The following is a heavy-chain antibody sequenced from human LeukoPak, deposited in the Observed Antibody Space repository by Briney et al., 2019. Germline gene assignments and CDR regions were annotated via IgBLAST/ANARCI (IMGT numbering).Heavy chain of an antibody. V-gene: IGHV1-69*13. CDR2: IIPIFGTA. D-gene: IGHD3-9*01. Sequence: GASLKVSCKASGYTFTSYYMHWVRQAPGQGLEWMGGIIPIFGTANYAQKFQGRVTITADESTSTAYMELSSLRSEDTAVYYCARGAIDIDGMDVWGQGTTVTVSS. CDR1: GYTFTSYY. CDR3: ARGAIDIDGMDV. J-gene: IGHJ6*02.